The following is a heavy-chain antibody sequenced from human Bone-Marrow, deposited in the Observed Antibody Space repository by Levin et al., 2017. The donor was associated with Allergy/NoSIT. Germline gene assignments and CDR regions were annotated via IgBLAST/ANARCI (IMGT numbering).Heavy chain of an antibody. Sequence: GGSLRLSCAASGFTFSSYGMHWVRQAPGKGLEWVAVISYDGSNKYYADSVKGRFTISRDNSKNTLYLQMNSLRAEDTAVYYCAKGPDQGYSGASYWGQGTLVTVSS. V-gene: IGHV3-30*18. J-gene: IGHJ4*02. CDR2: ISYDGSNK. CDR3: AKGPDQGYSGASY. CDR1: GFTFSSYG. D-gene: IGHD5-12*01.